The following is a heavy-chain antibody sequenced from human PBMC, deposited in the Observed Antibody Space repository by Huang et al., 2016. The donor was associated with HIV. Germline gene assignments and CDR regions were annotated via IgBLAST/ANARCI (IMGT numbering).Heavy chain of an antibody. Sequence: EVQLVQSGAEVKKPGESLKISCKGSGYRFRSNWIGWVRQMPGKGLEWMGLIYPCDADTRYSPSVQGQVTISADKSINTAYLQWSSLKASDTAMYYCARLIGSPSFYYGLDVWGQGTTVTVSS. J-gene: IGHJ6*02. V-gene: IGHV5-51*01. CDR3: ARLIGSPSFYYGLDV. CDR1: GYRFRSNW. CDR2: IYPCDADT. D-gene: IGHD3-10*01.